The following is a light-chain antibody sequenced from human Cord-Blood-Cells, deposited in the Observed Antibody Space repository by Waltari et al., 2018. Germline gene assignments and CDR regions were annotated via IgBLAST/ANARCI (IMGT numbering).Light chain of an antibody. V-gene: IGLV2-14*01. CDR3: SSYTSSSTLGV. CDR1: SSDVGGYNY. CDR2: DVS. Sequence: QSALTQPASVSGSPGQSITISCTGTSSDVGGYNYVSWYQQHPGKAPKLMIYDVSNRPSGFSNRFSGSKSGNTASLTSSGLQAEDEADYYCSSYTSSSTLGVFGGGTKLTVL. J-gene: IGLJ3*02.